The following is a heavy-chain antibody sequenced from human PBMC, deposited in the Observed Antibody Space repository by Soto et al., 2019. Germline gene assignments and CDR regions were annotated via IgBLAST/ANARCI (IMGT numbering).Heavy chain of an antibody. D-gene: IGHD2-15*01. CDR1: GFTFSNYW. J-gene: IGHJ6*03. Sequence: EVQLVESGGGLVQPGGSLRLSCAASGFTFSNYWMYWVRQAPGKGLVWVSRINSDGSVSSYADSVKGRLTISRDNVKNTLYLQMNSLRGEDTAVYYCARGDCVGGPCYSLAGSFYYYMDVWGKGTTVTVFS. CDR3: ARGDCVGGPCYSLAGSFYYYMDV. V-gene: IGHV3-74*01. CDR2: INSDGSVS.